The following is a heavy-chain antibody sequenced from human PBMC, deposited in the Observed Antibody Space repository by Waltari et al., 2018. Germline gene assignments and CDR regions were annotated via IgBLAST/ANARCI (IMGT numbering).Heavy chain of an antibody. J-gene: IGHJ3*02. D-gene: IGHD2-15*01. V-gene: IGHV4-30-4*08. CDR3: ARGRRDIAFDI. Sequence: QVQLQESGPGLVKPSQTLSLTCTVSGGSISSGDYYWCWSRQHQGKGLAWIGYIYYSGSTYYNPSLKSRVTISVDTSKNQFSLKLSSVTAADTAVYYCARGRRDIAFDIWGQGTMVTVSS. CDR1: GGSISSGDYY. CDR2: IYYSGST.